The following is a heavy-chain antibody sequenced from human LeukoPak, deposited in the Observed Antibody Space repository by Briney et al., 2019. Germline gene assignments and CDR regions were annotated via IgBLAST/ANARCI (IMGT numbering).Heavy chain of an antibody. CDR2: ISVSGGST. CDR3: AKAAEIPGGLYYFDY. D-gene: IGHD2-21*01. J-gene: IGHJ4*02. V-gene: IGHV3-23*01. Sequence: GGSLRLSCAASGFTFNSYAMSWVRQAPGRGLEWVSGISVSGGSTYYADSVKGRFTISRDNSKNTLYLQMNSLRAEDTAVSYCAKAAEIPGGLYYFDYGGQGTLVTVPP. CDR1: GFTFNSYA.